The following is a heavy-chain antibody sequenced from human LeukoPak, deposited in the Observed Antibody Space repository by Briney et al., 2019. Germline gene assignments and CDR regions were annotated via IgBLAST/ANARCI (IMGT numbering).Heavy chain of an antibody. CDR1: VYTFTAYY. CDR2: INPNSGGT. V-gene: IGHV1-2*02. J-gene: IGHJ4*02. CDR3: ARDSCSSTSCLSIDDY. D-gene: IGHD2-2*01. Sequence: ASVKVSCTASVYTFTAYYMHWVRQAPGQGLEWMGWINPNSGGTNYAQKFQGRVTMTRDTSISTAYMELSRLSSDDTAVYYCARDSCSSTSCLSIDDYWGQGTLVTVSS.